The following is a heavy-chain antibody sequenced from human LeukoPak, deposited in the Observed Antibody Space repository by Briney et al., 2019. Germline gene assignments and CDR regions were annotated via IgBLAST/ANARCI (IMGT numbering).Heavy chain of an antibody. CDR2: ISYDGSNK. CDR1: GFTFSSYA. Sequence: PGGSLRLSCAASGFTFSSYAMHWVRQAPGKGLEWVAVISYDGSNKYYADSVKGRFTISRDNSKNTLYLQMNSLRAEDTAVYYCARDFYQGDYANYFDYWGQGTLVTVSS. CDR3: ARDFYQGDYANYFDY. D-gene: IGHD4-17*01. V-gene: IGHV3-30-3*01. J-gene: IGHJ4*02.